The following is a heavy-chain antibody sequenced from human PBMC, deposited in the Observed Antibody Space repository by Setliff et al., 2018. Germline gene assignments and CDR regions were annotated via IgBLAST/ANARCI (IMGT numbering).Heavy chain of an antibody. CDR3: ARGRNVASRLLDS. V-gene: IGHV4-39*07. Sequence: SETLSLTCSVSGASIITNYYYWDWIRQSPEKGLEWIGTIYQNGITYYNPSVKSRVTISVDTSRDQFSLKIISMTAADTAVYCCARGRNVASRLLDSWGQGTLVTVSS. CDR1: GASIITNYYY. D-gene: IGHD6-6*01. CDR2: IYQNGIT. J-gene: IGHJ4*02.